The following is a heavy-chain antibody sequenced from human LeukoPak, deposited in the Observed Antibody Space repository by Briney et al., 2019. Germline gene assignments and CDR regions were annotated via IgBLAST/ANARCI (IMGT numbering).Heavy chain of an antibody. V-gene: IGHV4-38-2*01. Sequence: PSETLSLTCAVSGYTISSGDYWGWIRAPPGEGLEWIGSFYDSGSKYYNPSVKGRITISVATCKNQLYLKMSSVTAAHTAVYYCARYSYCSSTSWACGFDPSGQGTLVTVPS. J-gene: IGHJ5*01. CDR1: GYTISSGDY. CDR3: ARYSYCSSTSWACGFDP. D-gene: IGHD2-2*01. CDR2: FYDSGSK.